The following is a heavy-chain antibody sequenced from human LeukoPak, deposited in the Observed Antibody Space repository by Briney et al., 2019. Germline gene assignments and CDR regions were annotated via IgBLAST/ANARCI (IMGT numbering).Heavy chain of an antibody. J-gene: IGHJ4*02. CDR2: IYSGGST. Sequence: ETLSLTCAVYGGSFSSNYMSWVRQAPGKGLEWVSVIYSGGSTYYADSVKGRFTISRDNSKNTLYLQMNSLRAEDTAVYYCARGLYYDILTGYPIDYWGQGTLVTVSS. CDR1: GGSFSSNY. CDR3: ARGLYYDILTGYPIDY. V-gene: IGHV3-66*01. D-gene: IGHD3-9*01.